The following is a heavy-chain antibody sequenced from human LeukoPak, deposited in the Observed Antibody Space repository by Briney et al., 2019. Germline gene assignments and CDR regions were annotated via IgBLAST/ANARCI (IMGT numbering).Heavy chain of an antibody. CDR1: GGSISSYY. J-gene: IGHJ4*02. CDR2: IYYSGST. Sequence: SETLSLTCTVSGGSISSYYWSWIRQPPGKGLEWIGYIYYSGSTNYNPSLKSRVTISVDTSKNQFSLKLSSVTAADTAVHYCARLVDTAMAPDYWGQGTLVTVSS. D-gene: IGHD5-18*01. CDR3: ARLVDTAMAPDY. V-gene: IGHV4-59*08.